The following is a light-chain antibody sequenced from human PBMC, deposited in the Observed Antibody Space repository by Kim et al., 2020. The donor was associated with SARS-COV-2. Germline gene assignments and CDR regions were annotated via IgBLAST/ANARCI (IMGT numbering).Light chain of an antibody. CDR1: QDISNY. Sequence: DIQMTQSPSTLSASVGDRVTISCQASQDISNYLNWYQQKAGKPPKLLINYASLLQTGVPSRFSGSGAGTHFTFTISSLQAEDIATYYCQQYDSVPFTFGPGTKVDIK. V-gene: IGKV1-33*01. J-gene: IGKJ3*01. CDR2: YAS. CDR3: QQYDSVPFT.